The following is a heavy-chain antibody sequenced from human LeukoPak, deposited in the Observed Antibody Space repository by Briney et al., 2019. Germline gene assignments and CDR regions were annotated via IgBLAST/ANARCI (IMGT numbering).Heavy chain of an antibody. D-gene: IGHD3-22*01. V-gene: IGHV1-2*02. CDR3: ARGPPYYYDSSGYHYYYYGMDV. Sequence: ASVKVSCKASGYTFTGYYMHWVRQAPGQGLEWMGWINPNSGGTNYAQKFQGRVTMTRDTSISTAYMELSSLRSEDTAVYYCARGPPYYYDSSGYHYYYYGMDVWGQGTTVTVSS. CDR1: GYTFTGYY. J-gene: IGHJ6*02. CDR2: INPNSGGT.